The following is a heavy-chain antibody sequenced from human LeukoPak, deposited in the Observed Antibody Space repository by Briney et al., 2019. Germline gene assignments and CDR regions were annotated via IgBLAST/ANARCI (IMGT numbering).Heavy chain of an antibody. D-gene: IGHD5-18*01. V-gene: IGHV1-2*02. CDR2: INPNSGGT. CDR3: ARDPGGYSYDFDY. CDR1: GYTFTGYY. Sequence: ASVKVSCKAPGYTFTGYYMHWVRQAPGQGLEWMGWINPNSGGTNYAQKFQGRVTMTRDTSISTAYMELSRLRSDDTAVYYCARDPGGYSYDFDYWGQGTLVTVSS. J-gene: IGHJ4*02.